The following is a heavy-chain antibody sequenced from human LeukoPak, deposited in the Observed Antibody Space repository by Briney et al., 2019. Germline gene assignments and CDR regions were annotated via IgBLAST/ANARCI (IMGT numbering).Heavy chain of an antibody. D-gene: IGHD1-26*01. CDR3: ARGTVGATVYYFDY. V-gene: IGHV4-38-2*02. CDR2: IYHSGST. Sequence: PSETLSLTCTVSDYSISGGYYWGWIRQPPRKGLEWIGSIYHSGSTYYNPSLKSRVTISVDTSKNQFSLKLSSVTAADTAVYYCARGTVGATVYYFDYWGQGTLVTVSS. J-gene: IGHJ4*02. CDR1: DYSISGGYY.